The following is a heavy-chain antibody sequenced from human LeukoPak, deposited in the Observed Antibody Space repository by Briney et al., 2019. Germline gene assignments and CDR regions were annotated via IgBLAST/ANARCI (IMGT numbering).Heavy chain of an antibody. CDR2: IYYSGST. D-gene: IGHD3-22*01. J-gene: IGHJ6*03. CDR3: ARSSEGRYYYDSSGFSYYYYYMDV. Sequence: SETLSLICTVSGGSISSYYWSWIRQPPGKGLEWIGYIYYSGSTYYYPSLRSRVTISVDTSKKQFSLKLSSVTAADTAVYYCARSSEGRYYYDSSGFSYYYYYMDVWGKGTTVTISS. CDR1: GGSISSYY. V-gene: IGHV4-59*01.